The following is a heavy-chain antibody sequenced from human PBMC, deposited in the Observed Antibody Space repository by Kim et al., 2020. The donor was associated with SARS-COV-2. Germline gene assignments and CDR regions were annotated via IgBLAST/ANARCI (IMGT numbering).Heavy chain of an antibody. CDR2: IKQDGSEK. CDR3: ARDPSDPIGHFDY. D-gene: IGHD1-26*01. J-gene: IGHJ4*02. Sequence: GGSLRLSCAASGFTFSSYWMSWVRQAPGKGLEWVANIKQDGSEKYYVDPVKGRFTISRDNAKNSLYLQMNSLRAEDTAVYYCARDPSDPIGHFDYWGQGTLVTVSS. CDR1: GFTFSSYW. V-gene: IGHV3-7*03.